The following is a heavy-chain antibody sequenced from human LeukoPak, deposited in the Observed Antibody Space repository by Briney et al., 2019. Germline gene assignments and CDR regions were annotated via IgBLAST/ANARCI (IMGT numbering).Heavy chain of an antibody. Sequence: SETLSLTCAVYGGSFSGYYWSGIRQPPGKGGEWIGEMNHSGSTNYNPSLKSRVTISVDTSKNQFSLKLSSVTAADTAVYYCARRPSFRSYNSAIYYYSYMDVWGKGTKVTISS. CDR1: GGSFSGYY. D-gene: IGHD5-24*01. J-gene: IGHJ6*03. CDR3: ARRPSFRSYNSAIYYYSYMDV. CDR2: MNHSGST. V-gene: IGHV4-34*01.